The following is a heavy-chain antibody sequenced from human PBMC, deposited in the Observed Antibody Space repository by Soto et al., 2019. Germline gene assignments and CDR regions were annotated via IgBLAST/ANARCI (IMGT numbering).Heavy chain of an antibody. CDR2: IYSGGST. J-gene: IGHJ4*02. CDR3: AKSPTSSGWSLVDY. Sequence: PGGSLRLSCAAAGFTVSSNYMSWVRQAPGKGLEWVSVIYSGGSTYYADSVKGRFTISRDNSKNTLYLQVNNLRREDTAVYHCAKSPTSSGWSLVDYWGLGTLVTVSS. CDR1: GFTVSSNY. V-gene: IGHV3-53*05. D-gene: IGHD6-19*01.